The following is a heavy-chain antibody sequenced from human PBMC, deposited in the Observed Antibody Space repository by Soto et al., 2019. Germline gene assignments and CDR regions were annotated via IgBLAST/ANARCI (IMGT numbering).Heavy chain of an antibody. D-gene: IGHD2-15*01. Sequence: SETLSLTCTVSGGSISSYYWSWIRQPPGKGLEWIGYIYYSGSTNYNPSLKSRVTISVDTSKNQFSLKLSSVTAADTAVYYCARGNGGSSWDAFDIWGQGTMVTVSS. CDR2: IYYSGST. CDR1: GGSISSYY. J-gene: IGHJ3*02. V-gene: IGHV4-59*01. CDR3: ARGNGGSSWDAFDI.